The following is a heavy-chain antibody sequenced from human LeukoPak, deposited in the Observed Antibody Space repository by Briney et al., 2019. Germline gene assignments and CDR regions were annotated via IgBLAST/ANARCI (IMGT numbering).Heavy chain of an antibody. CDR3: ARGKTSQNIVTRKTYNWFDP. CDR1: GFTFDDYA. D-gene: IGHD2/OR15-2a*01. CDR2: ISWNSGSI. J-gene: IGHJ5*02. Sequence: GGSLRLSCAASGFTFDDYAMHWVRQAPGKGLEWVSGISWNSGSIGYADSVKGRFTISRDNAKNSLYLQMKGLRAEDTAVYYCARGKTSQNIVTRKTYNWFDPWGQGTLVTVSS. V-gene: IGHV3-9*01.